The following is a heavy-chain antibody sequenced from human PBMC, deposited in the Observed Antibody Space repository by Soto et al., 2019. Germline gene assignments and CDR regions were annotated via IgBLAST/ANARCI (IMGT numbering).Heavy chain of an antibody. J-gene: IGHJ5*02. CDR1: DGYIVSGDYC. D-gene: IGHD3-9*01. CDR2: IYYSGST. Sequence: LCLRCTVADGYIVSGDYCWSWINQPPGKGLEWIGYIYYSGSTYYNPSLKSRVTISVDTSKNQFSLKLSSVTAADTAVYYCASLLAIINPPFEPRGQGTLVTVSS. V-gene: IGHV4-30-4*01. CDR3: ASLLAIINPPFEP.